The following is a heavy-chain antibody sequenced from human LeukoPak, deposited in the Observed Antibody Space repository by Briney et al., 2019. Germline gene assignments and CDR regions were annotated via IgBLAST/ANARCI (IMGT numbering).Heavy chain of an antibody. Sequence: SETLSLTCTVSGGSISSSSYYWGWIRQPPGMGLEWIGSIYSSGNTYYNPTLKSRVTISVDTSKNQFSLKLSSVTAAGTAVYYCARSQGSLNAWGQGTLVTVSS. CDR1: GGSISSSSYY. J-gene: IGHJ5*02. V-gene: IGHV4-39*07. CDR2: IYSSGNT. CDR3: ARSQGSLNA. D-gene: IGHD6-13*01.